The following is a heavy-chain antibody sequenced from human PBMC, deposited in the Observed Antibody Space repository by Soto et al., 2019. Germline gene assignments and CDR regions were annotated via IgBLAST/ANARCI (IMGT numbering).Heavy chain of an antibody. CDR2: IRSKAYGGTT. V-gene: IGHV3-49*04. J-gene: IGHJ6*02. Sequence: GGSLRLSCAASGFTFSGYTMNWVRQAPGKGLEWVGFIRSKAYGGTTEYAASVKGRFTISRDDSKSIAYLQMNSLKTEDTAVYYCNRGSSSRGMDVWGQGTTLTVYS. CDR1: GFTFSGYT. D-gene: IGHD6-6*01. CDR3: NRGSSSRGMDV.